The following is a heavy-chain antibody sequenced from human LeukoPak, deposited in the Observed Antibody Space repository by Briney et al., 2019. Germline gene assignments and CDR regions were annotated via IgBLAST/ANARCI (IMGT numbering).Heavy chain of an antibody. CDR1: GFTVSSNY. CDR3: AKGGY. J-gene: IGHJ4*02. V-gene: IGHV3-23*01. Sequence: GGSLRLSCAASGFTVSSNYMSWVRQAPGKGLQWVSDISSNGRSTYYADSAKGRFTISRDNSKNTLYLQMNNLRVDDTAIYYCAKGGYWGQGTLVTVSS. CDR2: ISSNGRST.